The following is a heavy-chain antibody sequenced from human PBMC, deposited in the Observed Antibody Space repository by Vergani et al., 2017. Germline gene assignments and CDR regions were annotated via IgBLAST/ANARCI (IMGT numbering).Heavy chain of an antibody. D-gene: IGHD3-22*01. CDR1: GGSVSSGSYY. J-gene: IGHJ4*02. V-gene: IGHV4-39*01. CDR2: IYYSGST. Sequence: QVQLQESGPGLVKPSETLSLTCTVSGGSVSSGSYYWGWIRQPPGKGLEWIGSIYYSGSTYYNPSLKSRVTISVDTSKNQFSLKLSSVTAADTAVYYCARLVGITMMAFDYWGQGTLVTVSS. CDR3: ARLVGITMMAFDY.